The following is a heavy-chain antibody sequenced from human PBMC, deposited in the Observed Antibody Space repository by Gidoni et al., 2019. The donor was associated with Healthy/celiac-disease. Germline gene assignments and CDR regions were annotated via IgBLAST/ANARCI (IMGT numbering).Heavy chain of an antibody. CDR3: AKGLSRVAALVYFDY. CDR1: GFTFSSYA. J-gene: IGHJ4*02. D-gene: IGHD2-15*01. Sequence: EVQLLESGGGLVQPGGSLRLSCAASGFTFSSYALRWVRQAPGKGLEWVSAISGSGGSTYYADSVKGRFTISRDNSKNTMYLQMNSLRAEDTAVYYCAKGLSRVAALVYFDYWGQGTLVTVSS. CDR2: ISGSGGST. V-gene: IGHV3-23*01.